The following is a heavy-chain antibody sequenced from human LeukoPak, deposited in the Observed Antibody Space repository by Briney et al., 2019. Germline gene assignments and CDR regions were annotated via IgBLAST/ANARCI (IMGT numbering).Heavy chain of an antibody. CDR1: GYSISSGYY. Sequence: PSETLSLTCTVSGYSISSGYYWGWIRQPPGQGLEWIGSTYHSGSTYYNPSLKSRVTISVDTSKNQFSLKLSSVTAADTAVYYCARDREIFDYWGQGTLVTVSS. D-gene: IGHD5-24*01. CDR3: ARDREIFDY. V-gene: IGHV4-38-2*02. J-gene: IGHJ4*02. CDR2: TYHSGST.